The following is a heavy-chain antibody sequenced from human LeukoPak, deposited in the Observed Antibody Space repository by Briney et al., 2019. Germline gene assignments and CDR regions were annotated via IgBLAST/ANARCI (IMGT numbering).Heavy chain of an antibody. Sequence: GESLKISCKGSGYSFTSYWIGWVRQMPGKGLEWMGIIYPGDSDTRYSPSFQGQVTISADKSISTAYLQWSSLRAEDTALYYCAKLAGGRLHMVGAIGYFDYWGQGTLVTVSS. CDR3: AKLAGGRLHMVGAIGYFDY. J-gene: IGHJ4*02. CDR2: IYPGDSDT. V-gene: IGHV5-51*01. D-gene: IGHD1-26*01. CDR1: GYSFTSYW.